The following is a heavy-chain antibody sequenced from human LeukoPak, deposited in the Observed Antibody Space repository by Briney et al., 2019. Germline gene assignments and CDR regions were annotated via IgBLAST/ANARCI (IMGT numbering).Heavy chain of an antibody. D-gene: IGHD3-10*02. J-gene: IGHJ6*04. CDR3: AELGITMIGGV. V-gene: IGHV3-20*04. Sequence: GGSLRLSCAASGFTFDDYGMSWVRHAPGKGLEWVSGINWNGGSTVYAGSVKGRFTISRDNAKNSLYLQMNSLRAEDTAVYYCAELGITMIGGVWGKGTTVTISS. CDR2: INWNGGST. CDR1: GFTFDDYG.